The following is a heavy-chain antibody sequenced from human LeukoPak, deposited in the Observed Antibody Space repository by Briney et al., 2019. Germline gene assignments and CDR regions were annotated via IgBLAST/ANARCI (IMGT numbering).Heavy chain of an antibody. CDR2: IKSKTDGETT. J-gene: IGHJ4*02. Sequence: GGSLRLSCAASGFTFSNAWMSWVRQAPGKGLEWVDRIKSKTDGETTDYAAPGKGRFTISRDDSKNTLYLQMNSLKTEDTAVYYCTNHAYYYDSSGYLFRDYWGQGTLVTVSS. V-gene: IGHV3-15*01. CDR3: TNHAYYYDSSGYLFRDY. CDR1: GFTFSNAW. D-gene: IGHD3-22*01.